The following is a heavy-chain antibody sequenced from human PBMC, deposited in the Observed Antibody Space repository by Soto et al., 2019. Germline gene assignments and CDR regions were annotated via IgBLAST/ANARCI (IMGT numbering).Heavy chain of an antibody. CDR1: GESFSGYI. CDR2: INHSGSA. D-gene: IGHD1-26*01. CDR3: ARGLISGSHYSGGWYYFDS. V-gene: IGHV4-34*01. Sequence: ASETLSLTCAVSGESFSGYIWTWIRQTPGKGLQWIGQINHSGSASYNPSLKSRVTISVHTSNSQFSLELSSVTAADTAVYYCARGLISGSHYSGGWYYFDSWGQGTQVTVSS. J-gene: IGHJ4*02.